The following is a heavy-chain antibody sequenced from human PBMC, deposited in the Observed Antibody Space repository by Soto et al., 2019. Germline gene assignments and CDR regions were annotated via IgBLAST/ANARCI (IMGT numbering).Heavy chain of an antibody. CDR3: GRVFGAYNFVDW. V-gene: IGHV3-7*01. Sequence: EVLLVESGGGLVQPGGSMRLSCAASGFTFSGYWMSWVRQAPGKGLEWVANIRYDESEQHYVDSVEGRFTISRDNAKNLLFLQMHLLRAEDTAVYFCGRVFGAYNFVDWWGQGTLVTVSS. J-gene: IGHJ4*02. CDR2: IRYDESEQ. CDR1: GFTFSGYW. D-gene: IGHD3-3*01.